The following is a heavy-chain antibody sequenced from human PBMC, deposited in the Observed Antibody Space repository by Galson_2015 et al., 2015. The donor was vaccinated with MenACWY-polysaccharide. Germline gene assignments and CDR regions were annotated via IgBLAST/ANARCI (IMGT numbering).Heavy chain of an antibody. CDR2: ISYDGGT. V-gene: IGHV4-31*03. Sequence: TLSLTCTVSGDSITSGGYFWSWIRQHPGKGLEWIASISYDGGTYYNPSLKSRVTISVDTPNNQFSLKLNSVTAADTAVYYCARGGRAVSNRNWSDPGGQGTLVTVSS. CDR3: ARGGRAVSNRNWSDP. D-gene: IGHD3-16*01. CDR1: GDSITSGGYF. J-gene: IGHJ5*02.